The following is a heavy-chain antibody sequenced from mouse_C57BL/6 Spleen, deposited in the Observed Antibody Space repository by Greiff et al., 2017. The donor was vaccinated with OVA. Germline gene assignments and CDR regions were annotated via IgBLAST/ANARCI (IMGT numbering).Heavy chain of an antibody. D-gene: IGHD2-5*01. Sequence: QVQLQQSGAELVRPGASVTLSCKASGYTFTDYEMHWVKQTPVHGLEWIGAIDPETGGTAYNQKFKGKAILTADKSSSTAYMELRSLTSEDSAVYYWTRYYYSNYLGAMDYWGQGTSVTVSS. CDR2: IDPETGGT. V-gene: IGHV1-15*01. CDR1: GYTFTDYE. J-gene: IGHJ4*01. CDR3: TRYYYSNYLGAMDY.